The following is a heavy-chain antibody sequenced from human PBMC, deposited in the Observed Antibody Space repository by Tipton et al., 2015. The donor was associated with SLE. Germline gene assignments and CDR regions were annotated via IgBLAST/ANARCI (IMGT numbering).Heavy chain of an antibody. D-gene: IGHD6-6*01. V-gene: IGHV4-4*09. Sequence: LRLSCTVSGGSISSYYWSWIRQPPGKGLEWIGYIYTSGSTNYNPSLKSRVTISVDTSKNQFSLKLSSVTAADTAVYYCARGGRIAARWYFDYWGQGTLVTVSS. CDR2: IYTSGST. CDR1: GGSISSYY. J-gene: IGHJ4*02. CDR3: ARGGRIAARWYFDY.